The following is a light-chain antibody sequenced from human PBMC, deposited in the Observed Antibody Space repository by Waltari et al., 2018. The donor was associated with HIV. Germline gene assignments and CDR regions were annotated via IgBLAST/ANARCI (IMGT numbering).Light chain of an antibody. Sequence: DIVMTQSPDSLALSLGERATINCKSSQSLLYTSNNKNCLAWYQQKPGQPPKLLIYWASTRESGVPDRFSGSESETDFTLTFSGLQAEDVAVYYCQQFYSSPLTFGQGTSLEIK. CDR3: QQFYSSPLT. CDR2: WAS. CDR1: QSLLYTSNNKNC. J-gene: IGKJ2*01. V-gene: IGKV4-1*01.